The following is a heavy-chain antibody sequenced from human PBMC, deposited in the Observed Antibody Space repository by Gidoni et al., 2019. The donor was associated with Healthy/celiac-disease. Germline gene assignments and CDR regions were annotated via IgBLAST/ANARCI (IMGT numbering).Heavy chain of an antibody. CDR2: IIPIFGTA. CDR1: GGTFSSYA. V-gene: IGHV1-69*01. J-gene: IGHJ6*02. CDR3: ARDRGIAARLGYYYYGMDV. Sequence: QVQLVQSGAEVKKPGSSVKVSCKASGGTFSSYAISWVRQAPGQGLEWMGGIIPIFGTANYAQKFQGRVTITADESTSTAYMELSSLRSEDTAVYYCARDRGIAARLGYYYYGMDVWGQGTTVTVSS. D-gene: IGHD6-6*01.